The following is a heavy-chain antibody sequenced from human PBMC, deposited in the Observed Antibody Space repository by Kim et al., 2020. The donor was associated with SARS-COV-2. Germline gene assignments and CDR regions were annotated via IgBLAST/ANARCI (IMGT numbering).Heavy chain of an antibody. CDR2: IYYSGST. Sequence: SETLSLTCTVSGGSISSSSYYWGWIRQPPGKGLEWIGSIYYSGSTYYNPSLKSRVTISVDTSKNQFSLKLSSVTAADTAVYYCARQLGYDYVWGSYRFAFDYWGQGTLVTVSS. CDR3: ARQLGYDYVWGSYRFAFDY. V-gene: IGHV4-39*01. CDR1: GGSISSSSYY. J-gene: IGHJ4*02. D-gene: IGHD3-16*02.